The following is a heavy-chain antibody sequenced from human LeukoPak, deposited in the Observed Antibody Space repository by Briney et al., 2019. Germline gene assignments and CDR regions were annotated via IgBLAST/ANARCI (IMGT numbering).Heavy chain of an antibody. Sequence: GGSLRLSCAGFGFPFSGYWMNWVRQAPGKGLEWVSSISSSSSYIYYADSVKGRFTISRDNAKNSLYLQMNSLRAEDTAVYYCAREAAARHDAFDIWGQGTMVTVSS. J-gene: IGHJ3*02. V-gene: IGHV3-21*01. CDR1: GFPFSGYW. CDR3: AREAAARHDAFDI. CDR2: ISSSSSYI. D-gene: IGHD6-13*01.